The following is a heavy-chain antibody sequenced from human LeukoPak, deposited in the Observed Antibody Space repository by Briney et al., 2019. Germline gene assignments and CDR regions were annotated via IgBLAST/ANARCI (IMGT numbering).Heavy chain of an antibody. V-gene: IGHV7-4-1*02. CDR2: INTNTGNP. CDR3: ARDSDDYGDSLPL. Sequence: ASVKVSCMASGYTFTSYAMNWVRQAPGQGREWMGWINTNTGNPTYAQGFTGRFVFSLDTSVSTAYLQISSLKAEDTAVYYCARDSDDYGDSLPLWGQGTLVTVSS. J-gene: IGHJ4*02. CDR1: GYTFTSYA. D-gene: IGHD4-17*01.